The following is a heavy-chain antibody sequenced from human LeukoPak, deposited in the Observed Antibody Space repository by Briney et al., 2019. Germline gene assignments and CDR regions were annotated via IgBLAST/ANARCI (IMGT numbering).Heavy chain of an antibody. Sequence: GGSLRLSCVASGFTFSSYWMHWVRQAPGKGLVWVSRINSDGSSTKCADSVKGRFTISRDNAKNTLYPQMNSLRAEDTAVYYCAALDHGHDYWGQGTLVTVSS. CDR1: GFTFSSYW. CDR2: INSDGSST. CDR3: AALDHGHDY. J-gene: IGHJ4*02. V-gene: IGHV3-74*03.